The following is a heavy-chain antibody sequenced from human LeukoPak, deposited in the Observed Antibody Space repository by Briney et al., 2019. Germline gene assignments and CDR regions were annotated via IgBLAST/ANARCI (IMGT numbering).Heavy chain of an antibody. J-gene: IGHJ6*02. CDR1: GFTFGDYA. CDR2: IRSKAYGGTT. V-gene: IGHV3-49*04. Sequence: GGSLRLSCTASGFTFGDYAMSWVRQAPRKGLEWVGFIRSKAYGGTTEYAASVKGRFTISRDDSKSIAYLQMNSLKTEDTAVYYCYVVVVISYYYYGMDVWGQGTTVTVSS. CDR3: YVVVVISYYYYGMDV. D-gene: IGHD3-22*01.